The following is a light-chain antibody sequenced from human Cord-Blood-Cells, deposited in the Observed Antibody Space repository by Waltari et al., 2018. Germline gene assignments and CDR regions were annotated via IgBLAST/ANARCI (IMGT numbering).Light chain of an antibody. V-gene: IGLV6-57*03. CDR3: QSYDSSNQGV. Sequence: NFMLTQPHSVSASPGKTVTISCTRSSGSIASNYVQWYQQRPGSAPTTGIYEDNQRPSGVPDRFSGSIDSSSNSASLTISGLKTEDEADYYCQSYDSSNQGVFGGGTKLTVL. CDR1: SGSIASNY. CDR2: EDN. J-gene: IGLJ3*02.